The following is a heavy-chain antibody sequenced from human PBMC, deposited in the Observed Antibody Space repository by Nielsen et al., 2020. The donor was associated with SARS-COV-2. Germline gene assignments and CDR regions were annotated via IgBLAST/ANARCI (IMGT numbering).Heavy chain of an antibody. J-gene: IGHJ6*03. CDR3: ARDLAAAGTERYYYYYMDV. CDR2: ISSSSSYI. Sequence: GESLKISYAASGFTFSSYSMNWVRQAPGKGLEWVSSISSSSSYIYYADSVKGRFTISRDNAKNSLYLQMNSLRAEDTAVYYCARDLAAAGTERYYYYYMDVWGKGTTVTVSS. D-gene: IGHD6-13*01. V-gene: IGHV3-21*01. CDR1: GFTFSSYS.